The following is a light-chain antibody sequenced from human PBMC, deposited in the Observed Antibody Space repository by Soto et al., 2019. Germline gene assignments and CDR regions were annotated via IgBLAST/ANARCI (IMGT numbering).Light chain of an antibody. CDR3: SSYTSSSTSRSYV. Sequence: QSVLTQPASVSGSPGQSITISCTGTSSDVGGYNYVSWYQQHPGKAPKLMIYEVSNRPAGVSNRFSGSKSGNTASLTISGLQAEDEADYYCSSYTSSSTSRSYVFGTGTQLTVL. J-gene: IGLJ1*01. V-gene: IGLV2-14*01. CDR1: SSDVGGYNY. CDR2: EVS.